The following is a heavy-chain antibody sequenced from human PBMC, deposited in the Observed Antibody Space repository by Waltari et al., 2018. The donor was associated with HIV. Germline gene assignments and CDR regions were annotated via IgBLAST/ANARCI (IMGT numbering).Heavy chain of an antibody. CDR2: MNPNSGNT. V-gene: IGHV1-8*01. Sequence: QVQLVQSGAEVKKPGASVKVSCKASGYTFTSYDINWVRQATGQGLEWMGWMNPNSGNTGYAQKFQGRVTMTRNTSISTAYMELSSLRSEDTAVYYCARGPVLRYFDWLGGHDYWGQGTLVTVSS. J-gene: IGHJ4*02. CDR1: GYTFTSYD. D-gene: IGHD3-9*01. CDR3: ARGPVLRYFDWLGGHDY.